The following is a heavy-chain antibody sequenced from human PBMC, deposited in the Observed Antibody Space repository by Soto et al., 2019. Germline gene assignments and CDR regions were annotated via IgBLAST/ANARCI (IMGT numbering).Heavy chain of an antibody. CDR3: ARDGGQWLEPSMYY. D-gene: IGHD6-19*01. CDR2: IYSGGST. V-gene: IGHV3-66*01. CDR1: GFTVSSNY. Sequence: GGSLRLSCAASGFTVSSNYMSWVRQAPGKGLEWVSVIYSGGSTYYADSVKGRFTISRDNSKNTLYLQMNSLRAEDTAVYYCARDGGQWLEPSMYYWGQGTLVTVSS. J-gene: IGHJ4*02.